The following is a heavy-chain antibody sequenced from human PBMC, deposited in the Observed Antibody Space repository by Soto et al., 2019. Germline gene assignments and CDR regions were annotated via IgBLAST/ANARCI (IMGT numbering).Heavy chain of an antibody. Sequence: QVQLQESGPGLVKPSQTLSLTCTVSGGSISSGGYYWSWIRPHPGKVLEWSGSIYYGGSTYYNPSLKGRVTISVDTSKNQFPLNLSSVPAADTAVYYCAGHFYYGSGSYYTGWFDHWGQGTPVTVAS. J-gene: IGHJ5*02. V-gene: IGHV4-31*03. CDR1: GGSISSGGYY. CDR2: IYYGGST. CDR3: AGHFYYGSGSYYTGWFDH. D-gene: IGHD3-10*01.